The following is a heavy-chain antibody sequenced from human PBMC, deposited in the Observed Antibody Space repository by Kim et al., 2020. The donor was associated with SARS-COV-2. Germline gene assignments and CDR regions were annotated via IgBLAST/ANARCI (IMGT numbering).Heavy chain of an antibody. J-gene: IGHJ4*02. CDR3: GAIAVAGPG. CDR1: GFSVSDYW. D-gene: IGHD6-19*01. Sequence: GGSLRLSCAASGFSVSDYWMHWVRQAPGKGLVWVSRISSDGTTTNYADSVNGRFTISRDIAKNTLYLQMNSLRAEDTAVYYCGAIAVAGPGWGQGTLVTVSS. V-gene: IGHV3-74*01. CDR2: ISSDGTTT.